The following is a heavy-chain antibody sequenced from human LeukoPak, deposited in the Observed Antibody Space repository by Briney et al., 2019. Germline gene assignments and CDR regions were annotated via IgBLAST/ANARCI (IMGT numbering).Heavy chain of an antibody. CDR3: TRDGPGVTTNFDY. J-gene: IGHJ4*02. CDR1: GYTFTGYY. D-gene: IGHD4-17*01. V-gene: IGHV1-2*02. CDR2: INPNSGGT. Sequence: ASVKVSCKTSGYTFTGYYLHWVRQAPGQGLEWVGWINPNSGGTHYAQKFQGRVTMTRDTSITTVYMELSRLRSDDTAVYYCTRDGPGVTTNFDYWGQGTLVTVSS.